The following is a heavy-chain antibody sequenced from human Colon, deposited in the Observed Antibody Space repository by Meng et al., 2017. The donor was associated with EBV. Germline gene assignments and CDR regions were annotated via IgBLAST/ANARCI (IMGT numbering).Heavy chain of an antibody. CDR3: ARTFGYCSNNNCPRTLGY. Sequence: QVQQLSGGAGLSQPSEPLSLTWGVSGGSLSVYYWSWIRHFPGRTLEFIGDINHSGSANYNPSLRSRVTISVDTSKNQIFLNLHSVTAADTAVYHCARTFGYCSNNNCPRTLGYWGQGTLVTVSS. V-gene: IGHV4-34*01. CDR2: INHSGSA. CDR1: GGSLSVYY. J-gene: IGHJ4*02. D-gene: IGHD2-2*03.